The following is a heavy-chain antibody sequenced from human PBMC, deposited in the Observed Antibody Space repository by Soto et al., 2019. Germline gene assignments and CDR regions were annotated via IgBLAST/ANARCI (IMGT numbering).Heavy chain of an antibody. CDR3: ARGDSYDVFGIEW. J-gene: IGHJ4*02. V-gene: IGHV3-23*01. Sequence: PGKGLEWVTSISCSGARTYYADSVKGRINTSRDNSKNTLFLQMSILRDEDTGVYYCARGDSYDVFGIEWWGQGTLLTVSS. D-gene: IGHD2-21*02. CDR2: ISCSGART.